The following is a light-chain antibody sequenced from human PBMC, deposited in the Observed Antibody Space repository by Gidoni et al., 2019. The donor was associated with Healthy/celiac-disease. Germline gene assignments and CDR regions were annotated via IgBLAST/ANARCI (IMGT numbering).Light chain of an antibody. V-gene: IGKV2D-29*01. Sequence: DIVMTQTPLSLSVTPGQPASISCKSSQSLLHRDGKTYLYWYLQKPGKPPQLLIYDVSSLFSGVPARFSGSGSGTDFTLKISRVEAEDVGIYYCMQSIQMPLAFGQGTRLEIK. CDR2: DVS. J-gene: IGKJ5*01. CDR3: MQSIQMPLA. CDR1: QSLLHRDGKTY.